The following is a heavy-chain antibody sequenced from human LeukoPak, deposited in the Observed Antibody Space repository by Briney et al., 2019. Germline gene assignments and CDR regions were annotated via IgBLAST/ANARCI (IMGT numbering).Heavy chain of an antibody. V-gene: IGHV4-34*01. CDR3: ATQGTSEPRLNRNWFDP. D-gene: IGHD1-14*01. CDR2: INHSGTTTT. Sequence: SETLSLTCGVYGGAFSDYYWSWIRQPPGKGLEWIGEINHSGTTTTNYNPSLKSRVTISVDTSKNQFSLKLSSVTAADTAVYYCATQGTSEPRLNRNWFDPWSQGTLVTVSS. CDR1: GGAFSDYY. J-gene: IGHJ5*02.